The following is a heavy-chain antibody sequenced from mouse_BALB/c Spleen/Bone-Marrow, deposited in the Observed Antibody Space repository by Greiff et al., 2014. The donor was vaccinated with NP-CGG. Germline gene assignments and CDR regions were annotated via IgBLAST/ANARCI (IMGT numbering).Heavy chain of an antibody. J-gene: IGHJ3*01. D-gene: IGHD4-1*01. Sequence: EVKLVESGGGLVQPGGSLKLSCAASGFPLSSYTMSWVRQTPEKRLEWVAFITNGGGSTYYPDTLKGRFTISRDDAKNTLYLQMSSLKSEDTAMYYCATLTGTSYWGQGTLVTVSA. CDR3: ATLTGTSY. CDR1: GFPLSSYT. CDR2: ITNGGGST. V-gene: IGHV5-12-2*01.